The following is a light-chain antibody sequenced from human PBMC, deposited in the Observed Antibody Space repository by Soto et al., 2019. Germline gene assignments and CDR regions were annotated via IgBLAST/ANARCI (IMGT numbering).Light chain of an antibody. J-gene: IGKJ4*01. Sequence: DIQMTQSPSSLSASVGDRVTITCQASQDISKFLNWYQQKPGKAPKLLIYRASNLGAGVPSRFSGGGSGTDFTFTINTLQPEDIATYYCQQYENLPLTFGGGTKVEIK. CDR1: QDISKF. CDR3: QQYENLPLT. CDR2: RAS. V-gene: IGKV1-33*01.